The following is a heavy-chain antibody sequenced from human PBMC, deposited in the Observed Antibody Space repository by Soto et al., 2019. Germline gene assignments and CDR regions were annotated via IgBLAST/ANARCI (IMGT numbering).Heavy chain of an antibody. V-gene: IGHV3-53*01. CDR1: GFAVSSKY. J-gene: IGHJ4*02. D-gene: IGHD6-19*01. CDR2: IYGGGTT. Sequence: EVQLVESGGGLIQPGGSLRLFSAASGFAVSSKYMTWVRQAPGKGLEWVSVIYGGGTTYYADSVKGRFTISRDTSKNTLYLQMNSLRAEETAVYYCVQTTGWPGFDFWGQGTLVTVSS. CDR3: VQTTGWPGFDF.